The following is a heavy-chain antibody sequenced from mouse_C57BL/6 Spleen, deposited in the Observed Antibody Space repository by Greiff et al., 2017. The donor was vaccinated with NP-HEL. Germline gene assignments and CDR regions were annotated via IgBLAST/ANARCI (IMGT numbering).Heavy chain of an antibody. D-gene: IGHD2-4*01. Sequence: VQLQQPGAELVKPGASVKLSCKASGYTFTSYWMQWVKQRPGQGLEWIGEIDPSDSYTNYNQKFKGKATLTVDTSSSTAYMQLSSLTSEDSAVYYCARSDYDYAWFAYWGQGTLVTVSA. J-gene: IGHJ3*01. CDR2: IDPSDSYT. CDR1: GYTFTSYW. V-gene: IGHV1-50*01. CDR3: ARSDYDYAWFAY.